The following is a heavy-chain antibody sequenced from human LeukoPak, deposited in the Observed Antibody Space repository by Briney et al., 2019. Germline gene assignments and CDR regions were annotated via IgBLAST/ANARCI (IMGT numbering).Heavy chain of an antibody. V-gene: IGHV3-7*01. D-gene: IGHD3-16*01. Sequence: GGSLRLSCAASGFTFSNYAMSWVRQAPGRGLAWVANINADGSARNFVDSVKGRFTISRDNAKNSLYLQMNSLRADDTAVYYCTKGGHLDNWGQGTLVTVSS. CDR2: INADGSAR. J-gene: IGHJ4*02. CDR3: TKGGHLDN. CDR1: GFTFSNYA.